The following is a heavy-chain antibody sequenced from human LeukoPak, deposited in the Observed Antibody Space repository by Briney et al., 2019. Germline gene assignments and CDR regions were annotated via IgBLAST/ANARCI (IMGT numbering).Heavy chain of an antibody. V-gene: IGHV3-21*01. CDR3: ARDYYDSSGYYYRLGSAGY. D-gene: IGHD3-22*01. J-gene: IGHJ4*02. Sequence: GGSLRLSCAASGFTFSSYSMNWVRQAPGKGLEWVSSISSSSSYIYYADSVKGRFTISRDNAKNSLYPQMNSLRAEDTAVYYCARDYYDSSGYYYRLGSAGYWGQGTLVTVSS. CDR2: ISSSSSYI. CDR1: GFTFSSYS.